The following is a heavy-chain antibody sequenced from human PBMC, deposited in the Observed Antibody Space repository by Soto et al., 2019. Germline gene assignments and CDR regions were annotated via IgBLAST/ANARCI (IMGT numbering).Heavy chain of an antibody. V-gene: IGHV3-33*01. Sequence: QVQLVESGGGVVQPGRSLRLSCAASGFTFSSYGMHWVRQAPGKGLEWVAVIWYDGSNKYYADSVKGRFTISRDNSKNTLYLQMNSLRAEDTAVYYCARDLSVNPGGFDYWGQGTLVTVSS. CDR3: ARDLSVNPGGFDY. J-gene: IGHJ4*02. CDR1: GFTFSSYG. CDR2: IWYDGSNK. D-gene: IGHD3-10*01.